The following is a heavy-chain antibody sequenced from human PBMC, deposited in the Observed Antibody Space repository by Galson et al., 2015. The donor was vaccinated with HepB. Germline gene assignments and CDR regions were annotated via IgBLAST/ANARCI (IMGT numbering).Heavy chain of an antibody. V-gene: IGHV4-59*08. CDR3: AGGWLADAFDI. D-gene: IGHD5-24*01. CDR2: IYYSGST. J-gene: IGHJ3*02. CDR1: GGSISSYY. Sequence: ETLSLTCTVSGGSISSYYWSWIRQPPGKGLEWIGYIYYSGSTNYNPSLKSRVTISVDTSKNQFSLKLSSVTAADTAVYYCAGGWLADAFDIWGQGTMVTVSS.